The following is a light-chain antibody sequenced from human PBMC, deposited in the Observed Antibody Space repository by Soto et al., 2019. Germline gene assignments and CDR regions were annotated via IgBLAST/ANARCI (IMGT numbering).Light chain of an antibody. Sequence: EVVLTQSPATLSLSPGEGATLSCRARQSIGNYLAWYQQKPGQAPRLLIYATSNRATGIPARFSGSGSGTDFTLTIRSLEPEDFAVYYCQQCTTPLTFGCRTKVEIK. J-gene: IGKJ4*01. CDR1: QSIGNY. CDR3: QQCTTPLT. V-gene: IGKV3-11*01. CDR2: ATS.